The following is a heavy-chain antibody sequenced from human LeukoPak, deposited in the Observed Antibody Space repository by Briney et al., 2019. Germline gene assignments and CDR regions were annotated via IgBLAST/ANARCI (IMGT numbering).Heavy chain of an antibody. CDR3: AREKRYSSGWYLWFDP. D-gene: IGHD6-19*01. J-gene: IGHJ5*02. CDR2: IYYSGST. V-gene: IGHV4-59*01. CDR1: GGSISGYY. Sequence: SETLSLTCTVSGGSISGYYWSWIRQPPGKGLEWIGYIYYSGSTNYNPSLKSRVTISVDTSKNQFSLKLNSVTAADTAVYYCAREKRYSSGWYLWFDPWGQGTLVTVSS.